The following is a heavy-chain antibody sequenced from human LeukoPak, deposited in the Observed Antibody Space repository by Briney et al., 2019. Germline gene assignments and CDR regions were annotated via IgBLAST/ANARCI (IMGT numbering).Heavy chain of an antibody. V-gene: IGHV3-48*04. CDR2: ISSSSSTI. CDR3: ARDWTGWELGGPYNYGMDV. D-gene: IGHD1-26*01. J-gene: IGHJ6*02. Sequence: GGSLRLSCAASGFTFTIFGLNWVRQAPGKGPEWVSYISSSSSTIYYADSVKGRFTISRDNAKNSLYLQMNSLRAEDTAVYYCARDWTGWELGGPYNYGMDVWGQGTTVTVSS. CDR1: GFTFTIFG.